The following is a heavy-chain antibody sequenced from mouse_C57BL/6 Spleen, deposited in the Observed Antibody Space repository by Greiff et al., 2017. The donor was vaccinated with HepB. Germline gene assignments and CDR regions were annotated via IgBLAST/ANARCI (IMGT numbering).Heavy chain of an antibody. J-gene: IGHJ4*01. CDR1: GYAFTNYL. V-gene: IGHV1-54*01. CDR2: INPGSGGT. CDR3: ARSGNYVMDY. Sequence: QVQLKESGAELVRPGTSVKVSCKASGYAFTNYLIEWVKQRPGQGLEWIGVINPGSGGTNYNEKFKGKATLTADKSSSTAYMQLSSLTSEDSAVYFCARSGNYVMDYWGQGTSVTVSS. D-gene: IGHD3-1*01.